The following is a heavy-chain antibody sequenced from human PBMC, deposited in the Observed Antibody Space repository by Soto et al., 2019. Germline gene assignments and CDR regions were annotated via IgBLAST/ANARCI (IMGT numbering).Heavy chain of an antibody. J-gene: IGHJ4*02. D-gene: IGHD3-3*01. Sequence: QVQLVQSGGEVMQPGASVKVSCKASGYSFTSYGISWVRQAPGQGLEWMGWISPYNGNTKYAQNFQGRVTMTTDTSTYTAYMEMRSLRSDDPAVYYCARDFGSDLSAPGAVFDYWGQGNLVTVSS. CDR1: GYSFTSYG. CDR3: ARDFGSDLSAPGAVFDY. CDR2: ISPYNGNT. V-gene: IGHV1-18*04.